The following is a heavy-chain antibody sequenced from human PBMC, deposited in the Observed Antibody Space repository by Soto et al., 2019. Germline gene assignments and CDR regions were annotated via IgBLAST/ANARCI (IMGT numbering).Heavy chain of an antibody. V-gene: IGHV4-31*03. CDR2: IYHSGST. CDR1: GGSISSGNYY. Sequence: QVQLQESGPGLVQPSQTLSLTCTVSGGSISSGNYYWSWLRQHPGKGLEWIGYIYHSGSTYYNPSLKSRVTISVDTSKNQFSLKLSSVTAADTAIYYCAREYGDPFPSNWFDPWGQGTLVTVSS. D-gene: IGHD4-17*01. J-gene: IGHJ5*02. CDR3: AREYGDPFPSNWFDP.